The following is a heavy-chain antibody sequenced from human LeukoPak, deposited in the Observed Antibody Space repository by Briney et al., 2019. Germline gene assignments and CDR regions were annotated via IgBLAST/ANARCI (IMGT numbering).Heavy chain of an antibody. V-gene: IGHV3-48*03. J-gene: IGHJ4*02. CDR3: ARSLLRGQCSITYCYALDY. CDR2: IKASGSNI. D-gene: IGHD2-2*01. CDR1: GFTFSSYE. Sequence: GGSLRLSCAASGFTFSSYEMNWVRQAPGKGLEWVSYIKASGSNINYADSVKGRFTISGDDAKNSLYLQMNSLRAEDTAVYYCARSLLRGQCSITYCYALDYWGQGTLVTVSS.